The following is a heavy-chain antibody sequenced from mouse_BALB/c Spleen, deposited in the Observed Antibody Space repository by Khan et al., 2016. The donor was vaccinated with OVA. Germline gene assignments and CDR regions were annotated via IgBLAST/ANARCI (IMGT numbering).Heavy chain of an antibody. CDR3: ARRGLRWDLDY. V-gene: IGHV1-7*01. Sequence: QIQLVQSGAELAKPGASVKMSCKASGYTFINYWILWVKQRPGQGLEWIGYINPSTGYTEYNQNFKEKATLTAEKSSSTAYLQLSSLTSEDSAVYYCARRGLRWDLDYWGQGTTLTVSS. CDR1: GYTFINYW. J-gene: IGHJ2*01. CDR2: INPSTGYT. D-gene: IGHD1-1*01.